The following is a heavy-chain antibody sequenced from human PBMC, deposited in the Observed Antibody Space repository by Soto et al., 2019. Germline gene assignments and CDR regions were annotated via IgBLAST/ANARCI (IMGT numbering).Heavy chain of an antibody. J-gene: IGHJ4*02. CDR3: PHREIAIAPAGRGFDY. CDR2: IYGNDEK. CDR1: GLSLSTSGVC. D-gene: IGHD6-13*01. V-gene: IGHV2-5*01. Sequence: SGPTLVNPTQTRTLTCTFSGLSLSTSGVCGGWIRQPPGKALAWLALIYGNDEKRYSPSLKSRLTITKDTSKNQAVLTMTNIDHVDTATYYCPHREIAIAPAGRGFDYRHQGTLVTVS.